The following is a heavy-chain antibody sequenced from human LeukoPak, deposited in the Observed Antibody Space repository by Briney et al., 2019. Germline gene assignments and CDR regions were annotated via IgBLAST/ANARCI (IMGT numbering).Heavy chain of an antibody. V-gene: IGHV3-66*02. CDR1: GFTVSSNY. CDR3: AKDQGIAAAGIDY. D-gene: IGHD6-13*01. J-gene: IGHJ4*02. CDR2: IYSGGST. Sequence: PGGSLRPSCAASGFTVSSNYMSWVRQAPGKGLEWVSVIYSGGSTYYADSVKGRFTISRDNFKNTPYLQMNSLRAEDTAVYYCAKDQGIAAAGIDYWGQGTLVTVSS.